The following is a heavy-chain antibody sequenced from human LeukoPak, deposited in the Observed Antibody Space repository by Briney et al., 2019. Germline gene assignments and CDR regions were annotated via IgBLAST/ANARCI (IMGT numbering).Heavy chain of an antibody. D-gene: IGHD2-2*01. CDR2: IRFDGSSK. CDR1: RFTFSNYG. V-gene: IGHV3-30*02. Sequence: GGSLRLSCAASRFTFSNYGMHWVRQAPSKGLEWVAFIRFDGSSKYYADSVKGRFTISRDNAKNSLYLQMNSLRAEDTAVYYCARRYCSSTNCYAFDYWGQGTLVTVSS. CDR3: ARRYCSSTNCYAFDY. J-gene: IGHJ4*02.